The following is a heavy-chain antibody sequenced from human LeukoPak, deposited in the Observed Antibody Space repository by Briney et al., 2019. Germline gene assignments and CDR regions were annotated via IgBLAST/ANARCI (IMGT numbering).Heavy chain of an antibody. CDR2: INPKSGGT. CDR1: GYTFTGYY. V-gene: IGHV1-2*02. Sequence: ASVNVSCKASGYTFTGYYMHWVRQAPGQRLEWMGWINPKSGGTNYAQKFQGRVTMTRDTSISTAYMELSRLRSDDTAVYCSARDLGGDYWGQGTLVTVSS. J-gene: IGHJ4*02. CDR3: ARDLGGDY.